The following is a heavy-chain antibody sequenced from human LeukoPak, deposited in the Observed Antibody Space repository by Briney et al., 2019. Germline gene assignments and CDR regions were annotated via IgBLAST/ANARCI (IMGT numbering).Heavy chain of an antibody. D-gene: IGHD3-10*01. CDR2: IYYSGST. J-gene: IGHJ5*02. Sequence: SETLSPTCAVSGDSVSSSNYYWSWIRQPPGKGLEWIGYIYYSGSTNYNPSLKSRVTISVDTSKNQFSLKLSSVTAADTAVYYCAREDGSGSWEPNWFDPWGQGTLVTVSS. V-gene: IGHV4-61*01. CDR3: AREDGSGSWEPNWFDP. CDR1: GDSVSSSNYY.